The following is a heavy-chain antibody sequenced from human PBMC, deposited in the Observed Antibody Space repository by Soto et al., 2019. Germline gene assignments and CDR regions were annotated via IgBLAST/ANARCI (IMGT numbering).Heavy chain of an antibody. J-gene: IGHJ4*02. CDR1: GFTFSSYA. CDR2: ISSNGGST. V-gene: IGHV3-64D*08. D-gene: IGHD3-22*01. Sequence: PGGSLSLSCSASGFTFSSYAMHWVRQAPGKGLEYVSAISSNGGSTYYADSVKGRFTISRDNSKNTLYLQMSSLRAEDTAVYYCVKLYDSSGYRPPSDYWGQGTLVTVSS. CDR3: VKLYDSSGYRPPSDY.